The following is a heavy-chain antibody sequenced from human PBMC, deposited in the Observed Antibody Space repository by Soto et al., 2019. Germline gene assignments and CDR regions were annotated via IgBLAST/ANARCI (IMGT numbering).Heavy chain of an antibody. D-gene: IGHD6-6*01. J-gene: IGHJ4*02. V-gene: IGHV3-30-3*01. CDR1: GFTFSSYA. Sequence: GGSLRLSCAASGFTFSSYAMHWVRQAPGKGLEWVAVISYDGSNKYYADSVKGRFTISRDNSKNTLYLQMNSLRAEDTAVYYCARPLRLEAARTNFDYWGQGTLVTVSS. CDR2: ISYDGSNK. CDR3: ARPLRLEAARTNFDY.